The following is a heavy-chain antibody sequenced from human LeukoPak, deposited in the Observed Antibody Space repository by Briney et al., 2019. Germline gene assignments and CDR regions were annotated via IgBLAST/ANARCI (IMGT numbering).Heavy chain of an antibody. Sequence: ASVKVSCKASGYTFTGYYMHWVRQATGQGLEWMGWMNPNSGNTGYAQKFQGRVTMTRNTSISTAYMELSSLRSEDTAVYYCAFDYDILTGYDYWGQGTLVTVSS. V-gene: IGHV1-8*02. J-gene: IGHJ4*02. CDR1: GYTFTGYY. D-gene: IGHD3-9*01. CDR3: AFDYDILTGYDY. CDR2: MNPNSGNT.